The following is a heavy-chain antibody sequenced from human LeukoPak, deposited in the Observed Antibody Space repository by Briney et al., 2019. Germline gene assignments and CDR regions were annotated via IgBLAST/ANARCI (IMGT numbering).Heavy chain of an antibody. CDR3: ARDSHRQQLVPLDP. J-gene: IGHJ5*02. CDR2: INPNSGGT. D-gene: IGHD6-13*01. V-gene: IGHV1-2*06. CDR1: GYTFTGYY. Sequence: ASVTVSCTASGYTFTGYYMHWVRQAPGQGLEWMGRINPNSGGTNYAQKFQGRVTMTRDTSISTAYMELSRLRSDDTAVYYCARDSHRQQLVPLDPWGQGTLVTVSS.